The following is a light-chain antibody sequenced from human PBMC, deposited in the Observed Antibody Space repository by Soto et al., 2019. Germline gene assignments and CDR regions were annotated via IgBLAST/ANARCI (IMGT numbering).Light chain of an antibody. V-gene: IGKV3-11*01. CDR1: QSVSTY. J-gene: IGKJ5*01. CDR3: QQRTKT. Sequence: EIVLTQSPVTLSLSPGERATLSCRASQSVSTYLAWYQQKPGQTPRLLIYDASNRATGVPARFSGSGSGTDFTLTISSLEPEDFSVYYCQQRTKTVGQGTRLEIK. CDR2: DAS.